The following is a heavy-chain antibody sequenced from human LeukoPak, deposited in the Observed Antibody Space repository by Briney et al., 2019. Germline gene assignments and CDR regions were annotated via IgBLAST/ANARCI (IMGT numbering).Heavy chain of an antibody. D-gene: IGHD5-18*01. V-gene: IGHV3-23*01. CDR1: GFTFSGYS. CDR3: AKAPPDSYYYYYGMDV. J-gene: IGHJ6*02. Sequence: GGSLRLSCAASGFTFSGYSMTWVRQAPGKGLEWVSAISGRGGSTYYEDSVKGRFTISRDNSKNTLYLQMNNLRDEDTAVYYCAKAPPDSYYYYYGMDVWGQGTTVTVSS. CDR2: ISGRGGST.